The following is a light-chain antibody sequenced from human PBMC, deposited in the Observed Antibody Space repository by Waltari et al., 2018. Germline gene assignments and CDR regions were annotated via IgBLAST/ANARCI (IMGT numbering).Light chain of an antibody. CDR1: SSDVGGYNY. Sequence: QSALTQPASVSGSPGQSITISCTGTSSDVGGYNYVSWYQQHPGKAPKLRIYDVSNRPSGVSNRFSGSKSGNTASLTFSGLQAEDEADYYCSSYISSSTLELFGGGTSLTVL. CDR3: SSYISSSTLEL. CDR2: DVS. V-gene: IGLV2-14*03. J-gene: IGLJ2*01.